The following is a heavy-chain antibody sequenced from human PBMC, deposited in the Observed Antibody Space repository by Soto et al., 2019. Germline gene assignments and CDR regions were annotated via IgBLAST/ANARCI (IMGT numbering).Heavy chain of an antibody. V-gene: IGHV2-5*02. CDR3: APRVPFSPSGEGGGSDT. D-gene: IGHD3-10*01. CDR2: IYWDNDR. J-gene: IGHJ5*02. CDR1: GFSLSTSGVG. Sequence: QITLKESGPTLVEPTQTLTLTCSFSGFSLSTSGVGVGWLRQAPGKALECLGIIYWDNDRRYNPSLKKGLTPPRDPPINQVPLTMPYLDPGDRTAFYCAPRVPFSPSGEGGGSDTGGKGTLVTVP.